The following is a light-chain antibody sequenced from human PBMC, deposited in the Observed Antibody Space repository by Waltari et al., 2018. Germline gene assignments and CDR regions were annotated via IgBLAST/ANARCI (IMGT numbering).Light chain of an antibody. J-gene: IGLJ3*02. CDR1: SPNVGGYNL. CDR3: YSYAGSSTWV. Sequence: SPLSQPASASGSPGQSITIFCTGTSPNVGGYNLVPWYQHHPGKAPKLLISDVNKRPSGVSNRFSGSKSGNTASLTISGLQAEDEADYYCYSYAGSSTWVFGGGTNLAVL. V-gene: IGLV2-23*02. CDR2: DVN.